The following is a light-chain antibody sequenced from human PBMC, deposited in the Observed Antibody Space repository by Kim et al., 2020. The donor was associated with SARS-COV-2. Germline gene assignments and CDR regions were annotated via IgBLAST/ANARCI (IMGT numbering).Light chain of an antibody. CDR1: SNNVGDQG. CDR3: SAWDSSLSAWV. J-gene: IGLJ3*02. Sequence: QTATLYCLGNSNNVGDQGAAWLQQPQGHPPKLLFYRNNNRPSGISERLSASRSGNTDSLTITALQPEDEADYYCSAWDSSLSAWVLGGGTQLTVL. V-gene: IGLV10-54*01. CDR2: RNN.